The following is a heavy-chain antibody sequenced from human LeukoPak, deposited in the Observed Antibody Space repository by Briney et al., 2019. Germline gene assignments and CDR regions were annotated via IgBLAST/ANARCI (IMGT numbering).Heavy chain of an antibody. J-gene: IGHJ4*02. D-gene: IGHD3-3*01. V-gene: IGHV1-24*01. CDR3: ARDLRAVDYHDFWSGYYPAYY. Sequence: AASVKVSCKVSGYTLTELSMHWVRQAAGKGVAWMGGFDPEDGETIYAQKFQGRVTMTEDTSTETAYMELSSLRSDDTAVYYCARDLRAVDYHDFWSGYYPAYYWGQGTLVTVSS. CDR1: GYTLTELS. CDR2: FDPEDGET.